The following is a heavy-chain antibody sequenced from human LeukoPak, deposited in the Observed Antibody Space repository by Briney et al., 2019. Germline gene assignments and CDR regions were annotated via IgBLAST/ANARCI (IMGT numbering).Heavy chain of an antibody. V-gene: IGHV4-39*01. D-gene: IGHD1-26*01. CDR1: GGSISSSSYY. CDR3: ARRMGPYYMDV. J-gene: IGHJ6*03. Sequence: PWETVSLTCTVSGGSISSSSYYWGWIRQPPGKGLERIGSIYYSGSTYYNPSLKSRVTISVDTSKNQFSLKLSSVTAADTAVYYCARRMGPYYMDVWGKGTTVTVSS. CDR2: IYYSGST.